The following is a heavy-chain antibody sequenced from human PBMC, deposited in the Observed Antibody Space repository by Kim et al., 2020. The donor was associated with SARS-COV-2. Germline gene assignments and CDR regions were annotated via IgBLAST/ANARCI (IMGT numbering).Heavy chain of an antibody. V-gene: IGHV3-30*18. CDR2: ISYDGSNK. CDR3: AKDPYYYDTSGPIFYHYLYGMDV. Sequence: GGSLRLSCAASGFTFNSYGIHWVRQAPGKGLEWVAVISYDGSNKYYADSVKGRFTISRDNSKNTLYLQMNSLRAEDTAVYFCAKDPYYYDTSGPIFYHYLYGMDVWGQGATVTVSS. D-gene: IGHD3-22*01. J-gene: IGHJ6*02. CDR1: GFTFNSYG.